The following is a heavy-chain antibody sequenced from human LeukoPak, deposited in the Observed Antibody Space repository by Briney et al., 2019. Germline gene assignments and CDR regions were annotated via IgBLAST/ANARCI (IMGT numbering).Heavy chain of an antibody. J-gene: IGHJ4*02. CDR1: GGSISSYY. D-gene: IGHD3-3*01. CDR3: ARSASSYDFWSGYSQPFDY. CDR2: IYYSGST. Sequence: PSETLSLTCTVSGGSISSYYWSWIRQPPGKGLEWIGYIYYSGSTNYNPSLKSRVTISVDTSKNQFSLKLSSVTAADTAVYYCARSASSYDFWSGYSQPFDYWGQGTLVTVSS. V-gene: IGHV4-59*01.